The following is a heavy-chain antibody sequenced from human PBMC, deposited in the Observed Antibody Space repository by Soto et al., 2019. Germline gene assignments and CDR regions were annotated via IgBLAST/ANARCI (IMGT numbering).Heavy chain of an antibody. CDR2: IYYSGST. V-gene: IGHV4-59*08. CDR3: ARHRYWLDP. J-gene: IGHJ5*02. CDR1: GGSISSYY. D-gene: IGHD1-20*01. Sequence: SETLSLTCTVSGGSISSYYWSWIRQPPGKGLEWIGYIYYSGSTNYNPSLKSRVTISVDTSKNQFSLKLGSVTAADTAVYYCARHRYWLDPWGQGTLVTISS.